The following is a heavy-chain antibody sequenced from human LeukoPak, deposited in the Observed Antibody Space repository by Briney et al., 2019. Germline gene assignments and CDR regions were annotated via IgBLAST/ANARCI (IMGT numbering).Heavy chain of an antibody. D-gene: IGHD2-21*02. J-gene: IGHJ6*02. V-gene: IGHV3-7*01. CDR1: GFPFSRYW. Sequence: PGRSLRLSCVPSGFPFSRYWMTWVSLAPGKGLEWVSNIKQDGSKKSYVDSVKGRFTISRDNAKNSLYLQMNSLRAEDTAVYYCARGASTAAKYGMDVWGRGTAVTVSS. CDR2: IKQDGSKK. CDR3: ARGASTAAKYGMDV.